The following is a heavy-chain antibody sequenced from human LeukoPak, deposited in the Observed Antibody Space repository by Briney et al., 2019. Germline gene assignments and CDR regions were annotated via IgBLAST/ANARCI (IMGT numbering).Heavy chain of an antibody. CDR3: ARAGVTNQLGQTYWYFDL. D-gene: IGHD7-27*01. CDR1: GFTFSDHY. CDR2: IQKDGSEA. V-gene: IGHV3-7*01. J-gene: IGHJ2*01. Sequence: GGSLRLSCAASGFTFSDHYMDWVRQAPGKGLEWVAKIQKDGSEAYYVDSMEGRFTISRDNAENSLYLQMHSLRAEDTAVYSCARAGVTNQLGQTYWYFDLWGRGTLVTVSS.